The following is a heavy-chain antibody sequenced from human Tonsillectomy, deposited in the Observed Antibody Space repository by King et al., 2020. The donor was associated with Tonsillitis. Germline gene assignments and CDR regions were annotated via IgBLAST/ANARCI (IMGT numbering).Heavy chain of an antibody. CDR1: GYTFTGYY. CDR3: ARASYYYDSSGYYFFNS. V-gene: IGHV1-2*02. D-gene: IGHD3-22*01. J-gene: IGHJ5*01. Sequence: VQLVESGAEVKKPGASVKVSCKASGYTFTGYYMHWVRQAPGQGLEWMGWINPNSGGTNYAQKFQGRVTMNRDTSISTAYMELSRLRSDDTAVYYCARASYYYDSSGYYFFNSWGQGTLVTVSS. CDR2: INPNSGGT.